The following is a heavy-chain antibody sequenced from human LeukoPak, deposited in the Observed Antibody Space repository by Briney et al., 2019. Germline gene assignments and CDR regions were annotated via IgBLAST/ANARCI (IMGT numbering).Heavy chain of an antibody. CDR1: GYTFTTYG. Sequence: ASVKVSCKASGYTFTTYGIRWVRQAPGQGLEWMGWISAYNGDTNYAQKIQGRVTMTTDTSTSTAYMELSRLRSDDTAVYYCAGVYPNDSSGYYDLYADKWGQGTLVTVSS. D-gene: IGHD3-22*01. CDR2: ISAYNGDT. CDR3: AGVYPNDSSGYYDLYADK. V-gene: IGHV1-18*01. J-gene: IGHJ4*02.